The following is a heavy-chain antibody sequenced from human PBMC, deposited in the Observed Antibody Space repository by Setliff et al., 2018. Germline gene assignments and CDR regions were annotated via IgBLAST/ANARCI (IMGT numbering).Heavy chain of an antibody. CDR3: ARCSGSYDAFDI. V-gene: IGHV4-31*01. CDR1: GGSISSGGYY. CDR2: IYYSGST. J-gene: IGHJ3*02. Sequence: SETLSLTCSVSGGSISSGGYYWSWIRQHPGMGLEWIGYIYYSGSTYHNPSLKTLVTISVDTSKNQFSLKLSSVTAADMAVYYCARCSGSYDAFDIWGQGTMVTVSS. D-gene: IGHD1-26*01.